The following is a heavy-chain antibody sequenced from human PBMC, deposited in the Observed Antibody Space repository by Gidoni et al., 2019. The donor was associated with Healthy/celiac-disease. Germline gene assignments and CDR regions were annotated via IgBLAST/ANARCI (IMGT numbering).Heavy chain of an antibody. V-gene: IGHV1-18*01. D-gene: IGHD3-10*01. CDR2: ISAYNGNT. J-gene: IGHJ4*02. CDR1: GYTFTSYG. Sequence: QVQLVQSGAEVKKPGASVKVSCKASGYTFTSYGISWVRQAPGQGLEWLGWISAYNGNTNYAQKLQGRVTMTTDTSTSTAYMELRSLRSDDTAVYYCARPYYYGSGSHQRGPYYFDYWGQGTLVTVS. CDR3: ARPYYYGSGSHQRGPYYFDY.